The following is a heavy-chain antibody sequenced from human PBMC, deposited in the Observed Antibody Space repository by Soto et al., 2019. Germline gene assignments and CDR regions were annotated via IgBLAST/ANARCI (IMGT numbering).Heavy chain of an antibody. CDR1: GFTFSDYY. CDR2: ISSSGSTI. J-gene: IGHJ4*02. Sequence: GGSLRLSCAASGFTFSDYYMGWIRQAPGKGLEWVSYISSSGSTIYYADSVKGRFTISRDNAKNSLYLQMNSLRAEDTAVYYCARADLAYCGGDCYSLDYWGQGTLVTVSS. D-gene: IGHD2-21*02. V-gene: IGHV3-11*01. CDR3: ARADLAYCGGDCYSLDY.